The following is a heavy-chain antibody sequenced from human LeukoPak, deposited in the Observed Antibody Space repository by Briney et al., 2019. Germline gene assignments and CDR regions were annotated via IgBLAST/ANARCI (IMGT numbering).Heavy chain of an antibody. CDR3: AKEYGPGSYYYDY. V-gene: IGHV3-23*01. CDR2: ISASGVST. Sequence: GGSLRLSCAASGFTFSNYWMDWVRQAPGKGLEWVSGISASGVSTHYADSVKGRFTISRDNSKNTLYLQMNSLRAEDMAVYYCAKEYGPGSYYYDYWGQGTLVTVSS. J-gene: IGHJ4*02. D-gene: IGHD3-10*01. CDR1: GFTFSNYW.